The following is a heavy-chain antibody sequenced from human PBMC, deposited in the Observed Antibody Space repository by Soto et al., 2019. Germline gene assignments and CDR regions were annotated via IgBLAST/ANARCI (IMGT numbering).Heavy chain of an antibody. CDR1: GGSISSSSFH. J-gene: IGHJ5*02. D-gene: IGHD6-13*01. Sequence: QLQLQESGPGLVKPSETLSLTCTVSGGSISSSSFHWGWIRQPPGKGLEWIGSIYYSGSTYYSPSLKSLVTISVDTAKNQFSLKLSSVTAADTSVYYCARRERAAGTDWWFDPWGQGTLVTVSS. CDR2: IYYSGST. V-gene: IGHV4-39*01. CDR3: ARRERAAGTDWWFDP.